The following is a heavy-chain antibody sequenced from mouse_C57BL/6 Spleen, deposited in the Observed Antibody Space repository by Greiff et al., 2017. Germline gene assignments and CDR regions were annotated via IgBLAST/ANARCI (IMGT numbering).Heavy chain of an antibody. CDR2: INPYNGGT. CDR1: GYTFTDYY. D-gene: IGHD1-1*01. J-gene: IGHJ1*03. Sequence: EVQLQQSGPVLVKPGASVKMSCKASGYTFTDYYMNWVKQSHGKSLEWIGVINPYNGGTSYNQKFKGKATLTVDKSSSTAYMELNSLTSEDSAVYYCASFPALYYGSSHWYFDVWGTGTTVTVSS. V-gene: IGHV1-19*01. CDR3: ASFPALYYGSSHWYFDV.